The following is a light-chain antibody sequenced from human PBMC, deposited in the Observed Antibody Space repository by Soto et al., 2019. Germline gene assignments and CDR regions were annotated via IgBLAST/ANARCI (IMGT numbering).Light chain of an antibody. CDR3: QQYNDWPPWT. CDR2: GAS. CDR1: QSVGSH. V-gene: IGKV3-15*01. J-gene: IGKJ1*01. Sequence: EIVMTQSPATLSVSPGERATLSCRASQSVGSHLAWYQQKPGQAPRLLIYGASTRATGIPARFSGSGSGTEFTLTISSLQSEDFVVYYCQQYNDWPPWTFGQGTKVEIK.